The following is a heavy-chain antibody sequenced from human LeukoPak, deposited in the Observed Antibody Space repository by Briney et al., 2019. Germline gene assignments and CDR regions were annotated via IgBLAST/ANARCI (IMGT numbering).Heavy chain of an antibody. V-gene: IGHV3-23*01. CDR3: TTGHGDITMIVYAFDI. J-gene: IGHJ3*02. CDR2: ISGSGDSV. D-gene: IGHD3-22*01. Sequence: GGTLRLSCAASGFTFSTYGMSWVRQAPGRGLEWVSSISGSGDSVYYADSVQGRFTISRDNSKNMVYLQMNSLKTEDTAVYYCTTGHGDITMIVYAFDIWGQGTMVTVSS. CDR1: GFTFSTYG.